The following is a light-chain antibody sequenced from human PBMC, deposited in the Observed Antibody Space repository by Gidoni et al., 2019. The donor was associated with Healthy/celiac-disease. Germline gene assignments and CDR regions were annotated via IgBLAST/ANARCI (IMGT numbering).Light chain of an antibody. CDR1: RSNIGAGYD. Sequence: QSVLTQPPSVSGHPGQRVTISCTGSRSNIGAGYDVHWYQQLPGTAPKLLIYGNSNRPSGVPDRFSGSKSGTSASLAITGLQAEDEADYYCQSYDSSLSGPVFGGGTKLTVL. CDR2: GNS. J-gene: IGLJ3*02. V-gene: IGLV1-40*01. CDR3: QSYDSSLSGPV.